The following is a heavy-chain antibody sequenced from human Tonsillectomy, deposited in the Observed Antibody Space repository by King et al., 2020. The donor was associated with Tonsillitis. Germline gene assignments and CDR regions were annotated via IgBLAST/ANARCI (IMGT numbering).Heavy chain of an antibody. V-gene: IGHV3-64D*06. CDR1: GFTFSSNA. J-gene: IGHJ6*02. CDR2: ISSNGGNT. D-gene: IGHD3-16*01. CDR3: VRGGRDV. Sequence: VQLVESGGGLVQTGGSLRLSCSASGFTFSSNAMHWVRQAPGKGLEYVSTISSNGGNTYYADSVKGRFTTSRDNSKNTLYLQMSTLRVEDTAVYYCVRGGRDVGGQGRTVTVPS.